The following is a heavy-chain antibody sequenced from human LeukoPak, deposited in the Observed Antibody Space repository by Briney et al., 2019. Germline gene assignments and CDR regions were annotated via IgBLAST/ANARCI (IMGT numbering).Heavy chain of an antibody. CDR3: ARDGSSWSSDAFDI. CDR2: INPNSGGT. V-gene: IGHV1-2*02. Sequence: ASVKVSCKASGYTFTGCYMHWVRQAPGQGLEWMGWINPNSGGTNYAQKFQGRVTMTRDTSISTAYMELSRLRSDDTAVYYCARDGSSWSSDAFDIWGQGTMVTVSS. J-gene: IGHJ3*02. D-gene: IGHD6-6*01. CDR1: GYTFTGCY.